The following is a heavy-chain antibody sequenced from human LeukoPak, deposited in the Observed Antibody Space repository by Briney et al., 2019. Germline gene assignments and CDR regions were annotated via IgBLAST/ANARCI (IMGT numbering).Heavy chain of an antibody. CDR3: ARVWSGQQLVLGDY. CDR2: ISSSSTTI. D-gene: IGHD6-13*01. J-gene: IGHJ4*02. Sequence: GGSLSLSCSASGFTFSTYNMNWVRQAPGKGLEWVSYISSSSTTIYNAHSVKGRFTIDRSNAKNSLYLEMDSLRDNDTTVYSCARVWSGQQLVLGDYWGQGTLVTVSS. CDR1: GFTFSTYN. V-gene: IGHV3-48*02.